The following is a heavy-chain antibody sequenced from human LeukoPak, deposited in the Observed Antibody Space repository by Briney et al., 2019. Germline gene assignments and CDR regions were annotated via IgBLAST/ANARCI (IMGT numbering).Heavy chain of an antibody. J-gene: IGHJ4*02. D-gene: IGHD3-3*01. CDR1: GGSISSSSYY. CDR2: IYYSGST. V-gene: IGHV4-39*01. Sequence: PSETLSLTCTVSGGSISSSSYYWGWIRQPPGKGLEWIGSIYYSGSTYYNPSLKSRVTISVDTSKNQFSLKLSSVTAADTAVYYCARRYDFWSGYPPPLDYWGQGTLVTVSS. CDR3: ARRYDFWSGYPPPLDY.